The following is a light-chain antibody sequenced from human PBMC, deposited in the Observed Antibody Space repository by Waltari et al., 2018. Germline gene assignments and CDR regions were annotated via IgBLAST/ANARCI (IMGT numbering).Light chain of an antibody. CDR2: GAT. CDR1: QRIISY. J-gene: IGKJ1*01. CDR3: QQTYRTPRT. Sequence: IEMTHPPSSLPASVGDRVTISCRASQRIISYLNWYQQKPGKAPRLLIYGATSLQSGVPSRFSGSGSGTDFTLTISSLQPEDFATYYCQQTYRTPRTFGQGTKVDI. V-gene: IGKV1-39*01.